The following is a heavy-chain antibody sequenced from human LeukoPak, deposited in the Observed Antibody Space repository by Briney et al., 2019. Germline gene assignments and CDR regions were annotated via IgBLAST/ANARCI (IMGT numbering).Heavy chain of an antibody. V-gene: IGHV1-69*04. CDR1: GGTFSSYA. CDR2: IIPILGIA. CDR3: AREGTIFGVVINYYYYGMDV. Sequence: ASVKVSCKASGGTFSSYAISWVRQAPGQGLEWMGRIIPILGIANYAQKFQGRVTITADKSTSTAYMELSSLRSEDTAVYYCAREGTIFGVVINYYYYGMDVWGQGTTVTVSS. D-gene: IGHD3-3*01. J-gene: IGHJ6*02.